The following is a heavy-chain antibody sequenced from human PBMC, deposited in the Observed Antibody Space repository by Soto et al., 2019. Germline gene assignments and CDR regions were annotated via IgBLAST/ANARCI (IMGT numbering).Heavy chain of an antibody. CDR1: GFIFSNYA. V-gene: IGHV3-23*01. CDR2: ISGGGGGT. D-gene: IGHD3-9*01. Sequence: EVQLLESGGGLVQPGGSLRLSGSASGFIFSNYAMSWIRQAPGKGLERVSSISGGGGGTHYADSVKGRFTISRDNSKSTLHLQIHTLRTEDTAVYYCAKGSQYVMLTAYHAFDFWGQGTLVTVSS. CDR3: AKGSQYVMLTAYHAFDF. J-gene: IGHJ4*02.